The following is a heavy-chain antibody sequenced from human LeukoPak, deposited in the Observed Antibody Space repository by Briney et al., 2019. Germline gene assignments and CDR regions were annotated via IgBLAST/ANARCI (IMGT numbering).Heavy chain of an antibody. CDR2: IWYDGSNK. D-gene: IGHD3-10*01. CDR3: ARDFGLLWFGEPGGFWFDP. Sequence: GGSLRLSCAASGFTFSSYGMHWVRQAPGKGLEWVAVIWYDGSNKYYADSVKGRFTISRDNSKNTLYLQMNSLRAEDTAVYYCARDFGLLWFGEPGGFWFDPWGQGTLVTVSS. V-gene: IGHV3-33*01. CDR1: GFTFSSYG. J-gene: IGHJ5*02.